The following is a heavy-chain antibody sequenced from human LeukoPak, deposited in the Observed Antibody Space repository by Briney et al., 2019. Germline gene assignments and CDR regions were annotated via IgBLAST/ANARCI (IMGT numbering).Heavy chain of an antibody. J-gene: IGHJ6*03. V-gene: IGHV1-69*05. CDR1: GGTFSSYA. Sequence: SVKVSCKASGGTFSSYAISWVRQAPGQGLEWTGGIIPIFGTANYAQKFQGRVTITTDESTSTAYMELSSLRSEDTAVYYCARDSTYGPGSYYYYMDVWGKGTTVTVSS. CDR2: IIPIFGTA. D-gene: IGHD2-8*01. CDR3: ARDSTYGPGSYYYYMDV.